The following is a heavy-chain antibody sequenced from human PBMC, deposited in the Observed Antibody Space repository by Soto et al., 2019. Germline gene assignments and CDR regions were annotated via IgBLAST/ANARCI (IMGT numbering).Heavy chain of an antibody. D-gene: IGHD6-19*01. CDR1: GGTFSSYT. V-gene: IGHV1-69*02. Sequence: SVKVSCKASGGTFSSYTISWVRQAPGQGLEWMGRIIPILGIANYAQKFQGRVTITADKSTSTAYMELSSLRSEDTAVYYCARERAVAGYYFDYWGQGTLVTVSS. CDR3: ARERAVAGYYFDY. CDR2: IIPILGIA. J-gene: IGHJ4*02.